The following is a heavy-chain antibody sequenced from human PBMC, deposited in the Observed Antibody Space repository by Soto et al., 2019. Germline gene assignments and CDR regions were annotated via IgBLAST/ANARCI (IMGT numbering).Heavy chain of an antibody. Sequence: EVQLVESGGGLVQPGGSLRLSCAVSGFTFSSYWMSWVRQAPGKGLEWVANIKQDGNEKYYVDSVKGRFTISRDNAKNLLFLQMNSLRGEDTAMYYCARVTGTCLDYWGQGTLVTVSS. V-gene: IGHV3-7*01. CDR2: IKQDGNEK. CDR1: GFTFSSYW. CDR3: ARVTGTCLDY. D-gene: IGHD1-1*01. J-gene: IGHJ4*02.